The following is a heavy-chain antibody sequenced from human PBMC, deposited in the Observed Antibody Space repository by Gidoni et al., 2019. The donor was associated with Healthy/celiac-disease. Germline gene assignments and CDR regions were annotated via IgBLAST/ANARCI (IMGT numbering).Heavy chain of an antibody. Sequence: EVQLVESGGGLVKPGGSLRLYCAASGFTFSSYSMNWVRQAPGKGLDGVSSISSPSSSLFYAASVKGLFTCSRDNAKISLYLQINSLRAADTAVDYCARGGAGHFDYWGHGPLVTVSS. CDR2: ISSPSSSL. V-gene: IGHV3-21*01. CDR3: ARGGAGHFDY. J-gene: IGHJ4*01. CDR1: GFTFSSYS. D-gene: IGHD6-19*01.